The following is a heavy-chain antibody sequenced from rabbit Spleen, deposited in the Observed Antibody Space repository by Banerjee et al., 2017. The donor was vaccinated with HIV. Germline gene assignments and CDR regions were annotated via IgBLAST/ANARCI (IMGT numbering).Heavy chain of an antibody. J-gene: IGHJ4*01. D-gene: IGHD6-1*01. CDR2: IYSSSAIT. CDR3: ARGVAYDYWGL. CDR1: GFTISSGDY. V-gene: IGHV1S45*01. Sequence: QEQLVESGGGLVQPEGSLTLTCTASGFTISSGDYMCWVRQAPGKGLEWIGCIYSSSAITWYASWAKGRFTISKTSSTTVTLQMTSLTAADTATYFCARGVAYDYWGLWGPGTLVTVS.